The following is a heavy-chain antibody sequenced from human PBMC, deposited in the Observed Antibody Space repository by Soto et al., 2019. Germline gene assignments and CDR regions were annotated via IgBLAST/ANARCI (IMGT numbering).Heavy chain of an antibody. J-gene: IGHJ4*02. Sequence: QVQLVESGGGVVQPGRSLRLSCAASGFSFSISPMHWVRQAPGKGPEWVALISYDGTNKFYADSVKGRFTISRDNSKSTLYFQVDCLRLEDAAVYYCARDPKTSGGQHWAFNYFDSWGQGTLLTVSS. V-gene: IGHV3-30*14. CDR2: ISYDGTNK. CDR3: ARDPKTSGGQHWAFNYFDS. CDR1: GFSFSISP. D-gene: IGHD7-27*01.